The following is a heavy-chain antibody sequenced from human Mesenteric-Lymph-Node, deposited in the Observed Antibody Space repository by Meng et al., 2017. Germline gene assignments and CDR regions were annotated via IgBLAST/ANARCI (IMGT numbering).Heavy chain of an antibody. CDR1: GYTFTSYG. J-gene: IGHJ6*02. CDR2: ISAYNGNT. D-gene: IGHD6-13*01. V-gene: IGHV1-18*01. CDR3: ARDGIAADYYYYGMDV. Sequence: ASVKVSCKASGYTFTSYGISWVRQAPGQGLEWMGWISAYNGNTNYARKLQGRVTMTTDTSTSTAYMELRSLRSDDTAVYYCARDGIAADYYYYGMDVWGQGTTVTVSS.